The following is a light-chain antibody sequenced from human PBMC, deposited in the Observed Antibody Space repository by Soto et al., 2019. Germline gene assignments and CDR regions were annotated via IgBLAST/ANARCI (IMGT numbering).Light chain of an antibody. Sequence: DIQMTQSPSSLSASVGDRVTITCQASQDISNYLNWYQQKPGKAPKLLIYDASNLETGVPSRFSGSGSGTDFTFTISSLQPEDIATYYCQQYDNLPPRWPTFGGGTKVEIK. CDR3: QQYDNLPPRWPT. CDR2: DAS. CDR1: QDISNY. V-gene: IGKV1-33*01. J-gene: IGKJ4*01.